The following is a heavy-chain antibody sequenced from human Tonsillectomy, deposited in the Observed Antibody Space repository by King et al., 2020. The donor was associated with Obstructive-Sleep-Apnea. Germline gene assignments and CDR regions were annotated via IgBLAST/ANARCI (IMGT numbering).Heavy chain of an antibody. CDR1: GFTVSSNY. CDR3: AGACRAAAWFDY. J-gene: IGHJ4*02. Sequence: VQLVESGGGLVQPGGSLRLSCAASGFTVSSNYMSWVRQAPGKGLEWVSVFYSGGSTYYADSVKGRFTISRDNSKNTLYLQMNSLGAEDTAVYYCAGACRAAAWFDYWGQGTLVTVSS. D-gene: IGHD6-13*01. V-gene: IGHV3-66*01. CDR2: FYSGGST.